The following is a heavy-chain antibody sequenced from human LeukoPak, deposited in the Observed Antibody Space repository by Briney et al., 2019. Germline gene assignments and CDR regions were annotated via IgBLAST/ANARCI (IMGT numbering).Heavy chain of an antibody. D-gene: IGHD6-13*01. V-gene: IGHV1-69*06. CDR1: GGTFSSYA. CDR2: IIPIFGTA. CDR3: ARISYSSSWYPYYYYYMDV. Sequence: ASVKVSCKASGGTFSSYAISWVRQAPGQGLEWMGGIIPIFGTANYAQKFRGRVTITADKSTRTAYMELSSLRSEDTAVYYCARISYSSSWYPYYYYYMDVWGKGTTVTISS. J-gene: IGHJ6*03.